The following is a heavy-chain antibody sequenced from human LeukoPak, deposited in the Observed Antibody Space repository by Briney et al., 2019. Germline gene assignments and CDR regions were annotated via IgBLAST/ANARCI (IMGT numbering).Heavy chain of an antibody. Sequence: ASVKVSCKASGYTFTSYGISWVRQAPGQGLEWMGWISAYNGNTNYAQKLQGRVTMTTDTSTSTAYMKLRSLRSDDTAVYYCARDLDNCSGGSCYAGYWGQGTLVTVSS. CDR3: ARDLDNCSGGSCYAGY. V-gene: IGHV1-18*01. CDR2: ISAYNGNT. J-gene: IGHJ4*02. CDR1: GYTFTSYG. D-gene: IGHD2-15*01.